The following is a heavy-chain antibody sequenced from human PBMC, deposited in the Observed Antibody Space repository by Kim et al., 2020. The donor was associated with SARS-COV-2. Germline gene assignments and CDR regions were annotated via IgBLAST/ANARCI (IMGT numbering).Heavy chain of an antibody. CDR1: GLTFSIYV. Sequence: GGSLRLSCAASGLTFSIYVVAWVRQAPGKGLEWVSGFTSDGITSYIASVKGRFTISRDNSKNTMYLQMNNLIAEDTALYFCARGVTYWGQGTLVTVSP. J-gene: IGHJ4*02. D-gene: IGHD2-21*02. V-gene: IGHV3-23*01. CDR3: ARGVTY. CDR2: FTSDGIT.